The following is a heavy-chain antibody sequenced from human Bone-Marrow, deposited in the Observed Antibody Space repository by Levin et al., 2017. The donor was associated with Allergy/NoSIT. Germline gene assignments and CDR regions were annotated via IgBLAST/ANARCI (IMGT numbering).Heavy chain of an antibody. CDR2: INHSGST. CDR3: ARGGRSYYGSGRSRTDY. Sequence: PSETLSLTCAVYGGSFSGYYWSWIRQPPGKGLEWIGEINHSGSTNYNPSLKSRVTISVDTSKNQFSLKLSSVTAADTAVYYCARGGRSYYGSGRSRTDYWGQGTLVTVSS. D-gene: IGHD3-10*01. V-gene: IGHV4-34*01. J-gene: IGHJ4*02. CDR1: GGSFSGYY.